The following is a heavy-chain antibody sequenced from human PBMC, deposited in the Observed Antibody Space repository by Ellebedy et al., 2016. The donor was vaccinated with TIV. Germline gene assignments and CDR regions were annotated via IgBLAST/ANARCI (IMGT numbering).Heavy chain of an antibody. CDR2: IWYDGSNK. D-gene: IGHD6-19*01. J-gene: IGHJ4*02. CDR1: GFTFSSYG. Sequence: PGGSLRLSCAASGFTFSSYGMHWVRQAPGKGLEWVAVIWYDGSNKYYADSVKGRFTISRDNSKNTLYLQMNSLRAEDTAVYYCARSSEAGMSFDYWGQGTLVTVSS. V-gene: IGHV3-33*01. CDR3: ARSSEAGMSFDY.